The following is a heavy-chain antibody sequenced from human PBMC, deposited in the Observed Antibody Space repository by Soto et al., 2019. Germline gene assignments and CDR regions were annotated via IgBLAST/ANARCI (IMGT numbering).Heavy chain of an antibody. V-gene: IGHV1-69*01. CDR3: AFVDTAMVTGYYYGMDV. Sequence: QVQLVQSGAEVQKPGSSVKVSCKASGGTFSSYAISWVRQAPGQGLEWMGGIIPIFGTANYAQKFQGRVTITADESTSTAYMELSSLRSEDTAVYYCAFVDTAMVTGYYYGMDVWGQGTTVTVSS. D-gene: IGHD5-18*01. J-gene: IGHJ6*02. CDR1: GGTFSSYA. CDR2: IIPIFGTA.